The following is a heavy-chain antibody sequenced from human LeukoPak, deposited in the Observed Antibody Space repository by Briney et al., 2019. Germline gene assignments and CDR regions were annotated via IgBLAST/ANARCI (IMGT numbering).Heavy chain of an antibody. CDR3: AREARELQGLDY. V-gene: IGHV1-2*06. CDR1: GYTFTGYY. J-gene: IGHJ4*02. D-gene: IGHD3-10*01. CDR2: INPNSGGT. Sequence: ASVKVSCKASGYTFTGYYMHWVRQAPGQGLEWMGRINPNSGGTNYAQKFQGRVTMTRDTSISTACMELSRLRSDDTAVYYCAREARELQGLDYWGQGTLVTVSS.